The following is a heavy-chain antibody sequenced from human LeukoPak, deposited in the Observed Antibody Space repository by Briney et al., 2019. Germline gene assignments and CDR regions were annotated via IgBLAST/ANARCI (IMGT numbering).Heavy chain of an antibody. CDR1: GFTFDDYA. CDR3: AKDDIAAATFYFDY. CDR2: ISWNSGSI. J-gene: IGHJ4*02. Sequence: GGSLRLSCAASGFTFDDYAMHWVRQAPGKGLEWVSGISWNSGSIGYADSVKGRFTISRDNAKNSLYLQMNSLRAEDTALYYCAKDDIAAATFYFDYWGQGTLSPSPQ. D-gene: IGHD6-13*01. V-gene: IGHV3-9*01.